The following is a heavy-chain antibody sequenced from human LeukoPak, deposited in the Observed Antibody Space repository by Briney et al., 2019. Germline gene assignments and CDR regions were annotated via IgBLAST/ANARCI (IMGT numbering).Heavy chain of an antibody. CDR3: AREGFGYSSRAI. V-gene: IGHV4-34*01. CDR2: INHSGST. Sequence: SETLSLTCAVYGGSFSGYYWSWIRQPPGKGLEWIGEINHSGSTNYNPSLKSRVTISVDTSKNQFSLKLSSVTAADTAVYYCAREGFGYSSRAIWGQGTMVTVSS. CDR1: GGSFSGYY. J-gene: IGHJ3*02. D-gene: IGHD5-18*01.